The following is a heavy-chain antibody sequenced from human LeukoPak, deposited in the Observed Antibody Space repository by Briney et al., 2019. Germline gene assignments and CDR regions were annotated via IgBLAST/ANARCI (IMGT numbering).Heavy chain of an antibody. CDR1: GGSFSGYY. J-gene: IGHJ4*02. CDR2: INHSGST. Sequence: MTSETLSLTCAVYGGSFSGYYWSWIRQPPGKGLEWIGEINHSGSTNYNPSLKSRVTMSVDTSKNQFSLKLSSVTAADTAVYYCARASGRVAYDFDYWGQGTLVTVSS. V-gene: IGHV4-34*01. CDR3: ARASGRVAYDFDY. D-gene: IGHD3-16*01.